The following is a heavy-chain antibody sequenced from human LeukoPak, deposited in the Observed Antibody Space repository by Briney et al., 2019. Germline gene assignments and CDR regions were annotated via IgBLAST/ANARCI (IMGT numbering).Heavy chain of an antibody. CDR3: ARVPTAIGWFDP. CDR1: GYTFTGYY. CDR2: INPNSGGT. Sequence: ASVKVSCKASGYTFTGYYMHWVRQAPGQGLEWMGWINPNSGGTNYAQKFQGRVTMTRDMSISTAYMELSRLRSDDTAVYYCARVPTAIGWFDPWGQGTLVIVSS. J-gene: IGHJ5*02. D-gene: IGHD2-2*01. V-gene: IGHV1-2*02.